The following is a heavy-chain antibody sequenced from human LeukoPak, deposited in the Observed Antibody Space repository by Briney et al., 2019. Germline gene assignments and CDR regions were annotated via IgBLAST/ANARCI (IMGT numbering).Heavy chain of an antibody. D-gene: IGHD6-19*01. CDR3: AKVRGTYSSGYFFDY. CDR1: GFTFSNYS. CDR2: ISSSSSNI. Sequence: PGGSLRLSCAASGFTFSNYSMNWVRQAPGKGLEWVSYISSSSSNIYYADSVKGRFTISRDNAKKSLDLQMNSLRAEDTAFYYCAKVRGTYSSGYFFDYWGQGTLVTVSS. V-gene: IGHV3-48*04. J-gene: IGHJ4*02.